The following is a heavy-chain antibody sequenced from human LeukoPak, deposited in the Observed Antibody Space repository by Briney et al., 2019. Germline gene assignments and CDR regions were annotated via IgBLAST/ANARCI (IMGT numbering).Heavy chain of an antibody. Sequence: GGSLRLSCAASGFTFSRHGMHWVRQTPGKGLEWVAFIRYDGSNKYYADSVKGRFTISRDNSKNTLYLQMNRLRPEDTAVYYCTSWGDRFQRQFDYWGQGTLVTVSS. D-gene: IGHD1-1*01. J-gene: IGHJ4*02. V-gene: IGHV3-30*02. CDR2: IRYDGSNK. CDR3: TSWGDRFQRQFDY. CDR1: GFTFSRHG.